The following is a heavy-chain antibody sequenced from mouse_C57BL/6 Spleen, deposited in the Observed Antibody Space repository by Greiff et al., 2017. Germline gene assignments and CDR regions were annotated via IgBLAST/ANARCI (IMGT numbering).Heavy chain of an antibody. J-gene: IGHJ2*01. CDR2: IYPGGGYT. V-gene: IGHV1-63*01. D-gene: IGHD1-1*01. CDR3: ARGDYYGSSDGYFDY. Sequence: VQLQQSGAELVRPGTSVKMSCKASGYTFTNYWIGWAKQRPGHGLEWIGDIYPGGGYTNYNEKFKGKATLTADKSSSTAYMQLSSLTSEDSAIYYCARGDYYGSSDGYFDYWGQGTTLTVSS. CDR1: GYTFTNYW.